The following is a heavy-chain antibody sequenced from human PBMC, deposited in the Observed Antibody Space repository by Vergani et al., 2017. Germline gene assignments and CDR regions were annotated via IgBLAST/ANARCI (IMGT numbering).Heavy chain of an antibody. D-gene: IGHD3-22*01. V-gene: IGHV5-51*01. CDR1: GYSFTNYW. Sequence: EVQLVQSGAEVKKPGESLKISCKGSGYSFTNYWIGWVRQLPGKGLEWVGIIYPDDSDTRYSPSFQGQVTISADKSINTAYLQWSSLKASDTAMYYCARHALSGYYGWFDPWGQGTLVTVSS. J-gene: IGHJ5*02. CDR2: IYPDDSDT. CDR3: ARHALSGYYGWFDP.